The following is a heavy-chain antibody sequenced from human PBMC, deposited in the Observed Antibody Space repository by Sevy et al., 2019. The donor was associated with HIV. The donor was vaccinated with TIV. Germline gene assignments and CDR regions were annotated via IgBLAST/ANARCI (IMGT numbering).Heavy chain of an antibody. CDR3: AKNRVVGSTNSFDS. CDR2: ITGTTGRT. V-gene: IGHV3-23*01. J-gene: IGHJ4*02. D-gene: IGHD1-26*01. CDR1: GFNFSDYA. Sequence: GESLKISCAASGFNFSDYAMAWVRQAPGTGLEWVSSITGTTGRTYYADSVKGRFTVSRDNTQGKLFLRLNSLRVEDSAKYYCAKNRVVGSTNSFDSWGQGDLVTVSS.